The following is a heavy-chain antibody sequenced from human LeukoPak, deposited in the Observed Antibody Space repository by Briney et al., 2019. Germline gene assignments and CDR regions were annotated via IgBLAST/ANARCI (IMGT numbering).Heavy chain of an antibody. J-gene: IGHJ4*02. CDR2: MNPNSGNT. V-gene: IGHV1-8*01. CDR1: GYTFTSYD. CDR3: ARGYINARWLQPY. D-gene: IGHD5-24*01. Sequence: ASVKVSCKASGYTFTSYDIDWVRQATGQGLEWMGWMNPNSGNTGYAQKFQGRVTMTRNTSISTAYMELSSLRSEDTAVYYCARGYINARWLQPYWGQGTLVTVSS.